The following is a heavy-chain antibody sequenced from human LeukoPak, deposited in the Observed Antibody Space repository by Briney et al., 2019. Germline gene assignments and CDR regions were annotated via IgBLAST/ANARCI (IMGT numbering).Heavy chain of an antibody. CDR2: ISGSSSTI. D-gene: IGHD4-17*01. J-gene: IGHJ6*02. CDR1: GFTFSPYF. Sequence: GGSLRLSCAASGFTFSPYFMNWVRQAPGKGLEWVAYISGSSSTIYYADSVKGRFTISRDNAKNSLYLQMNSLRDEDTAVYYCARDGTYGDYNYYYGLDVWGQGTPVTVSS. CDR3: ARDGTYGDYNYYYGLDV. V-gene: IGHV3-48*02.